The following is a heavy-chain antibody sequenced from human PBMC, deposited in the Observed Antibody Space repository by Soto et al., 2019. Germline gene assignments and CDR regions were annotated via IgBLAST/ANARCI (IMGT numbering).Heavy chain of an antibody. Sequence: PSETLSLTCTVSGGSISSGGYYWSWIRQHPGKGLEWIGYIYYSGSTYYNPSLKSRVTISVDTSKNQFSLKLSSVTAADTAVYYCAREYYYGSGTHYGMDVWGQGTTVTVSS. CDR3: AREYYYGSGTHYGMDV. CDR1: GGSISSGGYY. D-gene: IGHD3-10*01. J-gene: IGHJ6*02. CDR2: IYYSGST. V-gene: IGHV4-31*03.